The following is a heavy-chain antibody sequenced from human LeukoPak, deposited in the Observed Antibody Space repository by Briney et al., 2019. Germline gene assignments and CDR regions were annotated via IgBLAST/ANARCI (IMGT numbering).Heavy chain of an antibody. V-gene: IGHV4-59*01. CDR1: GGSISSYY. CDR3: ARAQRGTYYYYGMDV. D-gene: IGHD3-16*01. J-gene: IGHJ6*02. CDR2: IYYSGST. Sequence: SETLSLTCTVSGGSISSYYWSWIRQPPGKGLEWIGYIYYSGSTNYNPSLKSRVTISVDTSKNQFPLKLSSVTAADTAVYYCARAQRGTYYYYGMDVWGQGTTVTVSS.